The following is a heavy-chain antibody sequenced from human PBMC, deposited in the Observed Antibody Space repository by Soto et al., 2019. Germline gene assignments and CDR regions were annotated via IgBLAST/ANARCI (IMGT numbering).Heavy chain of an antibody. J-gene: IGHJ6*02. D-gene: IGHD2-2*01. Sequence: SETLSLTCTVSGGSISSGGYYWSWIRQHPGKGLEWIGYIYHSGSTYYNPSLKSRVTISVDTSKNQFSLKLSSVTAADTAVYYCARVVPAARVYYYYGMDVWGQGTTVSVSS. CDR3: ARVVPAARVYYYYGMDV. CDR2: IYHSGST. CDR1: GGSISSGGYY. V-gene: IGHV4-31*03.